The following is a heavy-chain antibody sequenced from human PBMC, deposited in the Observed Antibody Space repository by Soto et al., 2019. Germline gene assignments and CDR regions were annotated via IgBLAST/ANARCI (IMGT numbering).Heavy chain of an antibody. CDR2: IYYSGST. CDR3: ARQNGDYMDV. CDR1: GGSISSSSYY. V-gene: IGHV4-39*01. D-gene: IGHD4-17*01. J-gene: IGHJ6*03. Sequence: QLQLQESGPGLVKPSESLSLTCTVSGGSISSSSYYWGWIRQPPGKGLEWIGSIYYSGSTYYNPSLKSRVTISVDTSKNQFSLKLSSVTAADTAVYYCARQNGDYMDVWGKGTTVTVSS.